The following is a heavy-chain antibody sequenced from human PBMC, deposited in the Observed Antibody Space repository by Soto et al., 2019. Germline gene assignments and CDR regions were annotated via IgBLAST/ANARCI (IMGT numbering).Heavy chain of an antibody. V-gene: IGHV3-33*01. CDR1: GFTFSSYG. CDR2: IWYDGSNK. D-gene: IGHD3-3*01. CDR3: ARDVDDGYYFDY. J-gene: IGHJ4*02. Sequence: GGSLRLSCAASGFTFSSYGMHWVRQAPGKGLEWVAVIWYDGSNKYYADSVKGRFTISRDNSKNTLYLQMNSLRAEDTAVYYCARDVDDGYYFDYWGQGTLVTVSS.